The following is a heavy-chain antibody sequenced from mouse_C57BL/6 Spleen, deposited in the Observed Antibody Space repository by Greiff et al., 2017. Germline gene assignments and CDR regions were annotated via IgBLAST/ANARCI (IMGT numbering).Heavy chain of an antibody. J-gene: IGHJ1*03. Sequence: EVMLVESGGGLVKPGGSLKLSCAASGFTFSDYGMHWVRQAPEKGLEWVAYISSGSSTIYYADTVKGRFTISRDNAKNTLFLQRTSLRSEDTAMYYGAGQEDYYGSSDVYFDVWGTGTTVTVSS. CDR2: ISSGSSTI. D-gene: IGHD1-1*01. CDR3: AGQEDYYGSSDVYFDV. CDR1: GFTFSDYG. V-gene: IGHV5-17*01.